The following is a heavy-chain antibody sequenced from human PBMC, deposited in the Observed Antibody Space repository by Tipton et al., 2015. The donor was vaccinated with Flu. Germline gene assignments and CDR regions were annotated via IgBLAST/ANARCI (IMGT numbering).Heavy chain of an antibody. Sequence: TLSLTCSVSGDSIGSDYYWGWIRQPPGKGLEWLGNIHRSGNTYYNSSLKSRVTISLDKSKNQFSLRLVSMTATDTAVYYCARRDYSNDVSEPKNWFDPWGQGILVTVSS. CDR1: GDSIGSDYY. J-gene: IGHJ5*02. V-gene: IGHV4-38-2*01. CDR2: IHRSGNT. CDR3: ARRDYSNDVSEPKNWFDP. D-gene: IGHD4-11*01.